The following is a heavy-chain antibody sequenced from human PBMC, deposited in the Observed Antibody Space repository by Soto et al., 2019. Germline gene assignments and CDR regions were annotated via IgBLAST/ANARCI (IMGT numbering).Heavy chain of an antibody. V-gene: IGHV1-18*04. CDR1: GYTFTDYA. CDR2: ISAYNGDT. J-gene: IGHJ4*02. D-gene: IGHD1-26*01. CDR3: AREACSGSYYPEDF. Sequence: ASVKVSCKASGYTFTDYAITWVRQAPGQGLEWMGWISAYNGDTDYAQKFQGRVTMTTDTSTSTAYMELRSLSSDDTAGYCCAREACSGSYYPEDFGGQGTLVTVSS.